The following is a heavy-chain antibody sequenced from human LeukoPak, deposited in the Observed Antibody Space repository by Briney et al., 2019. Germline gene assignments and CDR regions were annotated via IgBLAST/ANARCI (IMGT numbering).Heavy chain of an antibody. Sequence: SETLSLTCTVSGGSISPYYWSWIRQPPGRGLEWIGYIYYDGGTKYNPSLKSRVTISVDTSNNHFSLKLSSLTAADTAVYYCASHPHWARTGAFDSWGQRTLVTVSS. CDR1: GGSISPYY. D-gene: IGHD1-14*01. CDR2: IYYDGGT. V-gene: IGHV4-59*08. J-gene: IGHJ4*02. CDR3: ASHPHWARTGAFDS.